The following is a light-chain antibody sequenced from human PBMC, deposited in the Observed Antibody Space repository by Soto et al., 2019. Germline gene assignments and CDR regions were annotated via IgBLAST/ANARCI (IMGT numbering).Light chain of an antibody. Sequence: EIVLTQSPGTLSLSPGERATLSCRASQSVSSSYLAWYQQKPGQAPRLLIYGASSRATGIPDRFSGSGSGTDFTLTISSLEPEDFALYYCHQRNNWPLTFGGGTKVEIK. V-gene: IGKV3D-20*02. CDR3: HQRNNWPLT. CDR2: GAS. J-gene: IGKJ4*01. CDR1: QSVSSSY.